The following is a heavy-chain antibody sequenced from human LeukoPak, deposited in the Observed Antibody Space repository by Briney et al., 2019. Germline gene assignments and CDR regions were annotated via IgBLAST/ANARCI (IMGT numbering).Heavy chain of an antibody. CDR2: INPNSGGT. Sequence: GASVKVSCKASGYTFTGYYMHWVRQAPGQGLEWMGWINPNSGGTNYAQKFQGRVTMTRDTSISTAYMELSRLRSDDTAVFYCARTNIAAANPDYWGQGTLVTVSS. CDR1: GYTFTGYY. D-gene: IGHD6-13*01. V-gene: IGHV1-2*02. CDR3: ARTNIAAANPDY. J-gene: IGHJ4*02.